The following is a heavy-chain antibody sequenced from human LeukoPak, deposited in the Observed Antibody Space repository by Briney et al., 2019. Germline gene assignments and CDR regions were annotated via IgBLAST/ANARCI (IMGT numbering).Heavy chain of an antibody. Sequence: GGSLRLSCAASGFTFNTYWMTWVRQAPGRGLEWVANVRQDGGEGHYVDSVKGRFTISRDNAKNSLYLQMNSLRAEDTAVYYCASRGSGSYTFDYWGQGTLVTVSS. CDR1: GFTFNTYW. CDR2: VRQDGGEG. J-gene: IGHJ4*02. CDR3: ASRGSGSYTFDY. V-gene: IGHV3-7*01. D-gene: IGHD3-10*01.